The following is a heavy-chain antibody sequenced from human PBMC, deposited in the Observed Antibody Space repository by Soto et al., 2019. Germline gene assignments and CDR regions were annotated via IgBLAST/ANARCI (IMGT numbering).Heavy chain of an antibody. CDR2: FDPEDGET. CDR3: ATDLPYGDPIYYYFDN. D-gene: IGHD4-17*01. Sequence: GASVKVSCKVSGYTLTELSMHWVRQAPGKGLEWMGGFDPEDGETIYAQKFQGRVTMTEDTSTDTAYMELSSLRSEDTAVYYCATDLPYGDPIYYYFDNWGQGTLVTVSS. J-gene: IGHJ4*02. V-gene: IGHV1-24*01. CDR1: GYTLTELS.